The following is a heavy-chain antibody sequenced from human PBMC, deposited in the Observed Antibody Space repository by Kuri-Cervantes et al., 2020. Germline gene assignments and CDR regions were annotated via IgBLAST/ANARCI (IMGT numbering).Heavy chain of an antibody. CDR1: GYSFTSYW. V-gene: IGHV5-51*01. J-gene: IGHJ4*02. CDR3: ARQLQQWLVPLFDY. CDR2: SYPCDSDT. Sequence: GSLRLSCKGSGYSFTSYWIGWVRQMPGKGLEWMGISYPCDSDTRYSPSFQGQVTISADKSISTAYLQWISLKASDTALYYCARQLQQWLVPLFDYWGQGTLVTVSS. D-gene: IGHD6-19*01.